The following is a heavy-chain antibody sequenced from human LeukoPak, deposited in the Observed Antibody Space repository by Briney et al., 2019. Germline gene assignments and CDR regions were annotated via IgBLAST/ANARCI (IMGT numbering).Heavy chain of an antibody. V-gene: IGHV3-21*01. CDR3: ARVEATAVFY. D-gene: IGHD2-21*02. CDR2: ISSSSSYI. CDR1: GFPFSSYS. Sequence: GGSLGLSCAASGFPFSSYSMNWVRQAPGKGLEWVSSISSSSSYIYYADSVKGRFTISRDNAKNSLYLQMNSLRADDTALYYCARVEATAVFYWGQGTLVIVSS. J-gene: IGHJ4*02.